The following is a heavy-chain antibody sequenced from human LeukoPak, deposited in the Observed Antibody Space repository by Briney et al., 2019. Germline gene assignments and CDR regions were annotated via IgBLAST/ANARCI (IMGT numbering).Heavy chain of an antibody. CDR3: ASGYDFWSGYYPSAEYFQH. V-gene: IGHV3-21*01. CDR1: GFTFSSYS. J-gene: IGHJ1*01. D-gene: IGHD3-3*01. CDR2: ISSSSSYI. Sequence: GGSLRLSCAASGFTFSSYSMNWVRQAPGKGLEWVSSISSSSSYIYYADSVKGRFTISRDNSKNTLYLQMNSLRAEDTAVYYCASGYDFWSGYYPSAEYFQHWGQGTLVTVSS.